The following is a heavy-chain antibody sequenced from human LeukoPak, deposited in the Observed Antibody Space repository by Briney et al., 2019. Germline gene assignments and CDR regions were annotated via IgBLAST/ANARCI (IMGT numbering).Heavy chain of an antibody. CDR2: IYPGDSDT. V-gene: IGHV5-51*01. J-gene: IGHJ4*02. CDR3: ARIGYCSSTSCSPGRFDY. CDR1: GYSFTSYR. D-gene: IGHD2-2*03. Sequence: GESLKISCKGSGYSFTSYRIGWVRQMPGKGLEWMGIIYPGDSDTRYSPSFQGQVTISADKSISTAYLQWSSLKASDTAMYYCARIGYCSSTSCSPGRFDYWGQGALVTVSS.